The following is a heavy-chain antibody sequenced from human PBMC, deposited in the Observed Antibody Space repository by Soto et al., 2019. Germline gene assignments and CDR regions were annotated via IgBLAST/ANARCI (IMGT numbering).Heavy chain of an antibody. D-gene: IGHD6-19*01. CDR2: ISAYNGNT. CDR1: GYTFTSYG. CDR3: ARDSRYTSGWYEGYYYGLDV. V-gene: IGHV1-18*01. J-gene: IGHJ6*02. Sequence: GASVKVSCKASGYTFTSYGISWVRQAPGQGLEWMGWISAYNGNTNYAQKLQGRVTMTTDTSTYTAYMEMRSLRSDDTALYFCARDSRYTSGWYEGYYYGLDVWGQGTTVTVSS.